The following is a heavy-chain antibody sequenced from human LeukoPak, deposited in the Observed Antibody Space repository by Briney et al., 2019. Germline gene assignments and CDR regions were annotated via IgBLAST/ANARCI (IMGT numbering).Heavy chain of an antibody. Sequence: SETLSLTCSVSGGSISSGSYFWVWIRQPPGKGLEWIGEINQSGDTNCDPSLKSRVTISVDTSKNQFSLKLSSVTAADTAVYYCARSEGSYYDILTGYYLNWFDPWGQGTLVTVSS. CDR3: ARSEGSYYDILTGYYLNWFDP. V-gene: IGHV4-39*07. CDR1: GGSISSGSYF. CDR2: INQSGDT. J-gene: IGHJ5*02. D-gene: IGHD3-9*01.